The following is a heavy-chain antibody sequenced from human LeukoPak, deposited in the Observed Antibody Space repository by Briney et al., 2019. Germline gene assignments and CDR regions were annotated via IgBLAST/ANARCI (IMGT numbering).Heavy chain of an antibody. CDR3: ARDRLAISGSYYLGEFDY. J-gene: IGHJ4*02. Sequence: GGSLRLSCAASGFTFSSYAMHWVRQAPGKGLEYVSAISSNGGSTYYANSVKGRFTISRDNSKNTLYLQMGSLRAEDMAVYYCARDRLAISGSYYLGEFDYWGQGTLVTVSS. V-gene: IGHV3-64*01. CDR1: GFTFSSYA. CDR2: ISSNGGST. D-gene: IGHD1-26*01.